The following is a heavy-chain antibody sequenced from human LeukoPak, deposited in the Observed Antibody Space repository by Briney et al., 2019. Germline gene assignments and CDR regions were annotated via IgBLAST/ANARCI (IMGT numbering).Heavy chain of an antibody. CDR3: AKDRGVWGSYRYTVRYYFDY. D-gene: IGHD3-16*02. CDR2: ISGSGGST. V-gene: IGHV3-23*01. CDR1: GFTFSSYA. J-gene: IGHJ4*02. Sequence: GGSLRLSCAASGFTFSSYAMSWVRQAPGKGLEWVSAISGSGGSTYYADSVKGRFTISRDNSKNTLYLQMNSLRAEDTAVYYCAKDRGVWGSYRYTVRYYFDYWGQGTLVTVSS.